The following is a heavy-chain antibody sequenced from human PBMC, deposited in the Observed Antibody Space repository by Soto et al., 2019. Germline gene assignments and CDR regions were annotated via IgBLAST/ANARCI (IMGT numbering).Heavy chain of an antibody. CDR1: GFTFSSYA. CDR3: AKSSSVGNYYFHH. Sequence: EVQLLESGGGLVQPGGSLRLSCAASGFTFSSYAMSWVRQAPGKGLERVSGITGSGSDTYHADSVKGRFTISRDNSKNMLYLQMNSLRAEDTAVYYCAKSSSVGNYYFHHWGQGTLVTVSS. CDR2: ITGSGSDT. V-gene: IGHV3-23*01. D-gene: IGHD1-26*01. J-gene: IGHJ4*02.